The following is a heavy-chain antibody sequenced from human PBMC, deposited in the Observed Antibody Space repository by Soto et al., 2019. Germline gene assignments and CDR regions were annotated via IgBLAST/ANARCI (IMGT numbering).Heavy chain of an antibody. Sequence: SETLSLTCTISGGSISGYYWSWIRQPPGKGLEWIGYVYYSGSTNYNPSLKSRVTISVDTSKNQFSLKLNSVTAADTAVYYCARNSGSYYRWFDPWGQGTLVTISS. CDR3: ARNSGSYYRWFDP. J-gene: IGHJ5*02. D-gene: IGHD1-26*01. CDR1: GGSISGYY. CDR2: VYYSGST. V-gene: IGHV4-59*01.